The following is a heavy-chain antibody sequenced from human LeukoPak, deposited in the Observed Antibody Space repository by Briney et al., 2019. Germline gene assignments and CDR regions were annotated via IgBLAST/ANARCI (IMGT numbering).Heavy chain of an antibody. D-gene: IGHD4-17*01. J-gene: IGHJ3*02. CDR2: ISSSSSTI. V-gene: IGHV3-48*04. CDR1: GFTFSSYS. Sequence: QTGGSLRLSCAASGFTFSSYSMNWVRQAPGKGLEWVSYISSSSSTIYYADSVKGRFTISRDNAKNSLYLQMNSLRAEDTAVYYCGGGGDYGDLRGAFDIWGQGTMVTVSS. CDR3: GGGGDYGDLRGAFDI.